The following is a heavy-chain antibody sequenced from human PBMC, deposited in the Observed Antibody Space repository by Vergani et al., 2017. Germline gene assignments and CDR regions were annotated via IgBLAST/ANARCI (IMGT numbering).Heavy chain of an antibody. D-gene: IGHD6-13*01. Sequence: EVMLVQSGAEVKKPGESLKISCKGSGYSFTSYWIGWVRQMPGKGLEWMGIIYPGDSDTRYSPSFQGQVTISADKSISTAYLQWSSLKASDTAMYYCARPLLDSSSLGAFDIWGQGTMVIVSS. CDR2: IYPGDSDT. CDR1: GYSFTSYW. J-gene: IGHJ3*02. CDR3: ARPLLDSSSLGAFDI. V-gene: IGHV5-51*03.